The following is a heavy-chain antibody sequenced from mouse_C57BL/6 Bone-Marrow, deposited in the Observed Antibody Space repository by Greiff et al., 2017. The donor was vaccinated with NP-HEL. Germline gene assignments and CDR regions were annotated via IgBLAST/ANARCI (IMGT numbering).Heavy chain of an antibody. Sequence: QVQLKQSGAELARPGASVKLSCKASGYTFTSYGISWVKQRTGQGLEWIGEIYPRSGNTYYNEKFKGKATLTADKSSSTAYMELRSLTSEDSAVYFCARRDYYWGTWFAYWGQGTLVTVSA. CDR3: ARRDYYWGTWFAY. D-gene: IGHD1-1*01. CDR1: GYTFTSYG. CDR2: IYPRSGNT. V-gene: IGHV1-81*01. J-gene: IGHJ3*01.